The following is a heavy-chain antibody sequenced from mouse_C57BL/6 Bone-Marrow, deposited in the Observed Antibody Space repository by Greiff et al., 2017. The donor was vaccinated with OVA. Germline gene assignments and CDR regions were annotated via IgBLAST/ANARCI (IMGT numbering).Heavy chain of an antibody. D-gene: IGHD1-1*01. CDR2: IHPNSGST. CDR3: AIITTVVALYYYAMDY. Sequence: QVQLQQPGAELVKPGASVKLSCKASGYTFTSYWMHWVKQRPGQGLEWIGMIHPNSGSTNYNEKFKSKATLTVDKSSSTAYMQLSSLTSEDSAVYYCAIITTVVALYYYAMDYWGQGTSVTVSS. J-gene: IGHJ4*01. CDR1: GYTFTSYW. V-gene: IGHV1-64*01.